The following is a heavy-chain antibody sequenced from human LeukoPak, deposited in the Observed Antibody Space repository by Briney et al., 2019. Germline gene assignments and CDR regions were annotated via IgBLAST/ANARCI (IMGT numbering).Heavy chain of an antibody. V-gene: IGHV3-23*01. Sequence: PGGSLRLSCAASGFTFSSYVMSWVRQAPGKGLEWVSAISGSGGSTYYADSVKGRFTISRDNSKNTLYLQMNSLRAEDTAVYYCAKEMGPGYYDSSGSPDWGQGTLVTVSS. CDR1: GFTFSSYV. J-gene: IGHJ4*02. CDR2: ISGSGGST. D-gene: IGHD3-22*01. CDR3: AKEMGPGYYDSSGSPD.